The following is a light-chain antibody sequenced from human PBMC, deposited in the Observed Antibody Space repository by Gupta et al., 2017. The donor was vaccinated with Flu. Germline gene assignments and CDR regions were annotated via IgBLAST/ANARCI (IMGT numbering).Light chain of an antibody. CDR1: QSISSW. Sequence: ASVGDRVTITCRASQSISSWLAWYQQKPGKAPKLLIYKASSLESGVPSRFSGSGSGTEFTLTISSLQPDDFATYYCQQDNSYPYSFGQGTKLEIK. CDR3: QQDNSYPYS. J-gene: IGKJ2*03. CDR2: KAS. V-gene: IGKV1-5*03.